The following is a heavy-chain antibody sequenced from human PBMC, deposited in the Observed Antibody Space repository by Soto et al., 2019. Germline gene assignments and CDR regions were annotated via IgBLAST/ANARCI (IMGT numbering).Heavy chain of an antibody. CDR2: IWYDGSNK. J-gene: IGHJ4*02. D-gene: IGHD3-3*01. CDR1: GFTFSSYG. V-gene: IGHV3-33*01. Sequence: GGSLRLSCAASGFTFSSYGMHWVRQAPGKGLEWVAVIWYDGSNKYYADSGKGRFTIPRDNSKNTLYLQMNSLRAEDTAVYYCARHSNDFWSGYSDYWGQGTLVTVSS. CDR3: ARHSNDFWSGYSDY.